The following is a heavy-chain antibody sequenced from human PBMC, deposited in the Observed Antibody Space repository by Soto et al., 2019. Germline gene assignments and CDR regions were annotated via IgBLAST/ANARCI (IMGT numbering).Heavy chain of an antibody. CDR1: GFSLSTSGVG. V-gene: IGHV2-5*02. CDR3: SHHCGGDCYGS. J-gene: IGHJ5*01. D-gene: IGHD2-21*01. CDR2: IYWDDDK. Sequence: QITLKESGPTLVKPTQTLTLTCTFSGFSLSTSGVGVGWIRQPPGKALEWLALIYWDDDKRYSPSLKRRLTITKDTAKHQVVLTMTTMDPVDPATFSCSHHCGGDCYGSWGQGTLVTVSS.